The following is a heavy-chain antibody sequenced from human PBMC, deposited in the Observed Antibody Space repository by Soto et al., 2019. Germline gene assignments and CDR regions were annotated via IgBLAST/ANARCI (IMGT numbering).Heavy chain of an antibody. J-gene: IGHJ4*02. D-gene: IGHD6-6*01. CDR3: AKAPTRFPTLADY. CDR2: ISYDGSNK. CDR1: GFTFSSYG. V-gene: IGHV3-30*18. Sequence: LRLSCAASGFTFSSYGMHWVRQAPGKGLEWVAVISYDGSNKYYADSVKGRFTISRDNSKNTLYLQMNSLRAEDTAVYYCAKAPTRFPTLADYWGQGTLVTVSS.